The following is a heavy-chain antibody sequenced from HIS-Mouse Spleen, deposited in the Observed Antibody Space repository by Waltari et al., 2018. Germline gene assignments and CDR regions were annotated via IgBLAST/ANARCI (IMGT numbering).Heavy chain of an antibody. J-gene: IGHJ2*01. CDR1: GGSISSSSYY. CDR2: ISYSEST. V-gene: IGHV4-39*07. Sequence: QLQLQESGPGLVKPSETLSLTCTVSGGSISSSSYYWGWIRQPPGKGLEWIGRISYSESTYHNPSLNSLCTISVDTSKNQFSLKLSSVTAADTAVYYCAREIPYSSSWYDWYFDLWGRGTLVTVSS. CDR3: AREIPYSSSWYDWYFDL. D-gene: IGHD6-13*01.